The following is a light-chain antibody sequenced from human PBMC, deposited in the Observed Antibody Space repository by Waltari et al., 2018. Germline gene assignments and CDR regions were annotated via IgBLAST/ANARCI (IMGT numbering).Light chain of an antibody. CDR1: SSDIGSYNY. Sequence: QSALTQPASVSGSPGQSITISCTGTSSDIGSYNYVSWYKQHPGKAPKLIIYYVTHQPSWGSNRFSGSKSRNTAYLTISGLQAEDDADYYCSSYMDSTTLELFGGGTSLTVL. J-gene: IGLJ2*01. V-gene: IGLV2-14*03. CDR3: SSYMDSTTLEL. CDR2: YVT.